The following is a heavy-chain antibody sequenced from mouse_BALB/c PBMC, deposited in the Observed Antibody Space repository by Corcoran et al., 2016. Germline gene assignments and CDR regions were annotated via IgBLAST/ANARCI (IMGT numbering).Heavy chain of an antibody. CDR3: ARSARATYYFDY. CDR2: ISCYNGAT. D-gene: IGHD3-1*01. J-gene: IGHJ2*01. Sequence: LVKTGASVKISCKASGYSFTGYYMHWVKQSHGKSLEWIGYISCYNGATSYNQKFKSKATFTVDTSSSTAYMQFNSLTSEDSAVYYCARSARATYYFDYWGQGTTLTVSS. V-gene: IGHV1S34*01. CDR1: GYSFTGYY.